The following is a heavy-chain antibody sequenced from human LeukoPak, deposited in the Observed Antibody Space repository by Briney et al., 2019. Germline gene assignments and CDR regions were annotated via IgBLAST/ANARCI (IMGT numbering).Heavy chain of an antibody. J-gene: IGHJ4*02. D-gene: IGHD2-21*01. Sequence: GGSLRLSGAGPGFTFTSYNMNWVRQAPGKGLEWVSSISVISNYIYYADSVKGRFTISRDNAKNSLYLQMSGLRAEDTAVYYCATAFSNHIPDYWGPGTRGPVSS. V-gene: IGHV3-21*01. CDR1: GFTFTSYN. CDR3: ATAFSNHIPDY. CDR2: ISVISNYI.